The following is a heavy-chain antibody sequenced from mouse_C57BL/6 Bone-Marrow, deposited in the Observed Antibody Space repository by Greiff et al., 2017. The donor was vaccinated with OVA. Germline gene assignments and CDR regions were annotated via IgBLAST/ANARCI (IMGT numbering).Heavy chain of an antibody. V-gene: IGHV7-3*01. Sequence: EVTLVESGGGLVQPGGSLSLSCAASGFTFTDYYMSWVRQPPGKALEWLGFIRNKANGYTTEYSASVKGRFTISRDNSQSILYLQMNALRAEDSATYYCARSIYYDYGGAWFAYWGQGTLVTVSA. CDR2: IRNKANGYTT. CDR1: GFTFTDYY. D-gene: IGHD2-4*01. CDR3: ARSIYYDYGGAWFAY. J-gene: IGHJ3*01.